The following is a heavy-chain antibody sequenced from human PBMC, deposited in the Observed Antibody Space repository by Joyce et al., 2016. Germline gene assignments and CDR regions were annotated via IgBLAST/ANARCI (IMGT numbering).Heavy chain of an antibody. CDR1: GFTFSRYW. J-gene: IGHJ4*02. V-gene: IGHV3-74*03. CDR2: INRDGRKT. D-gene: IGHD4-23*01. CDR3: ARLRRWSGPSDC. Sequence: EVQLVESGGGLVQPGGSLRLSCAASGFTFSRYWMYWVRKAPGKGLVWVSRINRDGRKTTYADSVKGRFTISRDNAKNTLYLQMNSLRAEDTAVYYCARLRRWSGPSDCWGQGTLVTVSS.